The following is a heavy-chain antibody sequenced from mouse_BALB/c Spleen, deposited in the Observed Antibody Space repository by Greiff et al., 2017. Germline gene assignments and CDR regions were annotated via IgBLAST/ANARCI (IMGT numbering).Heavy chain of an antibody. Sequence: QVQLKESGPGLVAPSQSLSITCTVSGFSLTSYGVHWVRQPPGKGLEWLGVIWAGGSTNYNSALMSRLSISKDNSKSQVFLKMNSLQTDDTAMYYCARAGSSYVYYAMDYWGQGTSVTVSS. V-gene: IGHV2-9*02. CDR3: ARAGSSYVYYAMDY. CDR1: GFSLTSYG. CDR2: IWAGGST. D-gene: IGHD1-1*01. J-gene: IGHJ4*01.